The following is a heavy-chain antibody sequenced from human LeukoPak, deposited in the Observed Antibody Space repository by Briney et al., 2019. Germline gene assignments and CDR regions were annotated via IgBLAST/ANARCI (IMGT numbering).Heavy chain of an antibody. J-gene: IGHJ6*02. D-gene: IGHD5-18*01. CDR1: GFTFGDHA. CDR3: ARGPIQLWIHNAMDV. Sequence: GRSLRLSCRGYGFTFGDHAMSWVRQAPGKGLEWVGFIRSKAYRGTTEYAASVKGRFTTSRDDSTSIAYLQMNSLRIEDTAVYYCARGPIQLWIHNAMDVWGQGTTVTVSS. V-gene: IGHV3-49*04. CDR2: IRSKAYRGTT.